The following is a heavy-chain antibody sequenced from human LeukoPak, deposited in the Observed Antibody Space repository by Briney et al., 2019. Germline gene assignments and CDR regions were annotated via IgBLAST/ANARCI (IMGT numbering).Heavy chain of an antibody. CDR2: INTDGSGT. D-gene: IGHD1-7*01. CDR1: GFTFSSYW. Sequence: GGSLRLSCAASGFTFSSYWMHWFRQAPGKGLLWVSRINTDGSGTDYADSAEGRFTISRDNSKNTLYLQMNSLRAEDTAVYYCARDRVNYEDGMDVWGQGTTVTVSS. J-gene: IGHJ6*02. CDR3: ARDRVNYEDGMDV. V-gene: IGHV3-74*01.